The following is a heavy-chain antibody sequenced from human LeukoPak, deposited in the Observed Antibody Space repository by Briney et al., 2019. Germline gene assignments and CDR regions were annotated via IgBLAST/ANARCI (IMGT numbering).Heavy chain of an antibody. CDR2: INSDGGGA. Sequence: GGSLRLSCAASGITFGNNWMHWVRQGPGKGLVWISRINSDGGGAIYADSVKGRFTVSRDNAKNTLYLQMNSLRAEDTAVYYCATGPPLRYFDWFGGADYWGQGTLVTVSS. J-gene: IGHJ4*02. D-gene: IGHD3-9*01. CDR3: ATGPPLRYFDWFGGADY. V-gene: IGHV3-74*01. CDR1: GITFGNNW.